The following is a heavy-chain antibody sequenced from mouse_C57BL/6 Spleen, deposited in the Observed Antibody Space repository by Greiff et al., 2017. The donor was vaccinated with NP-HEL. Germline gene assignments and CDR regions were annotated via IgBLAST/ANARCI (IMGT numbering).Heavy chain of an antibody. V-gene: IGHV1-53*01. CDR3: ARSFDDGYYYYAMDY. J-gene: IGHJ4*01. Sequence: VQLQQPGTELVKPGASVKLSCKASGYTFTSYWMHWVKQRPGQGLEWIRNINPSNGGTNYNEKFKSKATLTVDKSSSTAYMQLSSLTSEDSAVYYCARSFDDGYYYYAMDYWGQGTSVTVSS. CDR2: INPSNGGT. D-gene: IGHD2-3*01. CDR1: GYTFTSYW.